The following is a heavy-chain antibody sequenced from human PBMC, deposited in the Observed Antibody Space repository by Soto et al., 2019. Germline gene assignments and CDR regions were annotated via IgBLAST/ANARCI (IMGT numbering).Heavy chain of an antibody. CDR3: EHIPPDSSSWYSWFDP. V-gene: IGHV2-5*01. CDR2: SYWNDDK. CDR1: GFSLCTSGLG. D-gene: IGHD6-13*01. J-gene: IGHJ5*02. Sequence: WGLTLVNPKETHTLTCTFSGFSLCTSGLGGGWLIQPTGKALEWPALSYWNDDKRYSPYLKSRLTITKDTSKNQVVLTMTNMDPVDTATYYCEHIPPDSSSWYSWFDPWGQGTLVTVSS.